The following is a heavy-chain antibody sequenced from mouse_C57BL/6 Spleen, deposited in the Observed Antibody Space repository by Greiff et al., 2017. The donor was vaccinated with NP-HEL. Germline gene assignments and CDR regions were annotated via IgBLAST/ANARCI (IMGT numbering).Heavy chain of an antibody. D-gene: IGHD1-1*01. CDR2: IDPEDGET. CDR1: GFNIKDYY. Sequence: EVKLMESGAELVKPGASVKLSCTASGFNIKDYYMHWVKQRTEQGLEWIGRIDPEDGETKYAPKFQGKATITADTSSNTAYLQLSSLTSEDTAVYYCARYYYGSSPSYYFDYWGQGTTLTVSS. J-gene: IGHJ2*01. V-gene: IGHV14-2*01. CDR3: ARYYYGSSPSYYFDY.